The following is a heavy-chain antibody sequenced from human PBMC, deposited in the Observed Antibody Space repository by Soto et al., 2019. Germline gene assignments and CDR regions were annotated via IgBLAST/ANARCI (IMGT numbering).Heavy chain of an antibody. J-gene: IGHJ6*02. CDR2: IYYSGST. Sequence: QVQLQESGPGLVKPSETLSLTCTVSGGSVSSGSYYWSWIRQPPGKGLEWIGYIYYSGSTNYNPSLQRRGTISVDTSKKPFSLKPSSGAAADTALDYCARGIEGWYQGRYYYGMDVWGQGTTVTVSS. CDR3: ARGIEGWYQGRYYYGMDV. D-gene: IGHD6-19*01. CDR1: GGSVSSGSYY. V-gene: IGHV4-61*01.